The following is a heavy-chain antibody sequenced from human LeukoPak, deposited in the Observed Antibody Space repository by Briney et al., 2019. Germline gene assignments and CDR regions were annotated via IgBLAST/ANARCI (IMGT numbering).Heavy chain of an antibody. Sequence: PSQTLSLTCTVSGGSSSSGDYYWSWIRQPPGKGLEWIGYIYYSVSTYSHPSLKSRVTISLDTSKNQFSLKLSSVTAAGTAVYYCARVPHYDFWSGRLSYYYCYMDVWGKGTTVTVSS. D-gene: IGHD3-3*01. V-gene: IGHV4-30-4*08. CDR1: GGSSSSGDYY. J-gene: IGHJ6*03. CDR2: IYYSVST. CDR3: ARVPHYDFWSGRLSYYYCYMDV.